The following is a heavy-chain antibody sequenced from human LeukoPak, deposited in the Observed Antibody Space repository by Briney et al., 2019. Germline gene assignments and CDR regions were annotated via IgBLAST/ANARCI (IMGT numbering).Heavy chain of an antibody. Sequence: GGSLRLSCAASGFTFSSYGMHWVRQAPGKGLEWVAVIWYDGSNKYYADSVKGRFTISRDNSKNTLYLQMNSLRAEDTAVYYCAKDNSGYPVDYWGQGTLVTVSS. CDR1: GFTFSSYG. J-gene: IGHJ4*02. D-gene: IGHD6-25*01. V-gene: IGHV3-33*06. CDR2: IWYDGSNK. CDR3: AKDNSGYPVDY.